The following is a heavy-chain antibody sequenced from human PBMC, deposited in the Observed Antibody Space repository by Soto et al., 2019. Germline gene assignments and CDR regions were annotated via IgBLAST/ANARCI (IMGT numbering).Heavy chain of an antibody. J-gene: IGHJ4*02. V-gene: IGHV3-74*01. CDR1: GFTFSSYL. CDR2: ISDDGSTT. CDR3: TRGPRVSSTGTGAH. Sequence: GGSLRLSCEVSGFTFSSYLMHWVRQFPGKGLIWVSRISDDGSTTTYADSVKGRFTISRDNAKNTLYLQMNSLRADDTGLYYCTRGPRVSSTGTGAHWGQGTLVTVSS. D-gene: IGHD1-1*01.